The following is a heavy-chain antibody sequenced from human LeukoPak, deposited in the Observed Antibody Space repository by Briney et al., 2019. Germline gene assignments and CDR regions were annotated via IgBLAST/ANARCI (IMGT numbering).Heavy chain of an antibody. J-gene: IGHJ6*03. CDR3: ARAQAAAGTPYYYYYYYMDV. V-gene: IGHV1-46*01. D-gene: IGHD6-13*01. CDR2: ISPSGGST. Sequence: ASVKVSCKAFGYTFTSNYMHWVRQAPGQGPEWMGVISPSGGSTTYAQKFQGRVTLTRDMSTSTDYLELSSLRSEDTAVYYCARAQAAAGTPYYYYYYYMDVWGKGTTVTVSS. CDR1: GYTFTSNY.